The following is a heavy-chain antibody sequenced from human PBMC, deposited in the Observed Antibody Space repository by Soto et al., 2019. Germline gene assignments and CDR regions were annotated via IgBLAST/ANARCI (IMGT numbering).Heavy chain of an antibody. D-gene: IGHD3-10*01. CDR2: AYYRSRWIY. V-gene: IGHV6-1*01. CDR3: ARGPPDFLSSFDF. Sequence: SQTLSLTCAISGDSVSNNGATWNWIRQSPSRGLEWLGRAYYRSRWIYDYAMSVKSRISINPDTSKNQASLQLNSVTPADTAVYYCARGPPDFLSSFDFWGRGTLVTVSS. CDR1: GDSVSNNGAT. J-gene: IGHJ4*02.